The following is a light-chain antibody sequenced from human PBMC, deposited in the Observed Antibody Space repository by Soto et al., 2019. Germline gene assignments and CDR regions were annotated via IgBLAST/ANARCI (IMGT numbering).Light chain of an antibody. CDR3: QQYRSSPLT. J-gene: IGKJ4*01. Sequence: ENVLTQSPGTLSLSPGERATLSCRASQSVNSNYLAWYQHKPGQAPRLLIYRASSRATGIPDRFSGSGSETDFTLTISRLEPEDFEVYYCQQYRSSPLTFGAGTKVDIX. CDR2: RAS. V-gene: IGKV3-20*01. CDR1: QSVNSNY.